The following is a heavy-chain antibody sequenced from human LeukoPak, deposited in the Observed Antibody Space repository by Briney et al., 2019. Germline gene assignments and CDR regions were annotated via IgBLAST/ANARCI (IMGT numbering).Heavy chain of an antibody. CDR1: GFTFSSYS. J-gene: IGHJ3*02. CDR2: ISSSSSTI. V-gene: IGHV3-48*01. D-gene: IGHD3-22*01. CDR3: AKVRGITMIVVVHDAFVI. Sequence: PGRSLRLSCAASGFTFSSYSMNWVRQAPGKGLEWVSYISSSSSTIYYADSVKGRFTISRDNAKNSLYLQMNSLRAEDTAVYYCAKVRGITMIVVVHDAFVIWGQGTMVTVSS.